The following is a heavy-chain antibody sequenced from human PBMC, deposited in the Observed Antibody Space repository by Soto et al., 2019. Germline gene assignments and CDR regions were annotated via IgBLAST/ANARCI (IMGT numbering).Heavy chain of an antibody. CDR3: ARREGQQLAMFDY. CDR2: IFYSGST. Sequence: QLQLQESGPGLVKPSETLSLTCTVSGGSISSSSYYWGWIRQPPGKGLEWIGSIFYSGSTYYNPSLKSRVTISVDTSKNQFSLKRSSVTAADTAVYYCARREGQQLAMFDYWGQGTLVTVSS. CDR1: GGSISSSSYY. J-gene: IGHJ4*02. V-gene: IGHV4-39*01. D-gene: IGHD6-13*01.